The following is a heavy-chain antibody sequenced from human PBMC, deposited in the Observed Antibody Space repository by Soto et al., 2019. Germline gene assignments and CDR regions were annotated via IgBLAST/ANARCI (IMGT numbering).Heavy chain of an antibody. CDR3: ATGPSASYSIFDY. CDR1: GFTFSNYA. CDR2: ISSGGGGT. Sequence: GGSLRLSCAASGFTFSNYALSWVRQAPGKGLEWVSAISSGGGGTYYADSVKGRFTISRDNSKNTLYLQMNSLRAEDTAVYYCATGPSASYSIFDYWGQGTLVTVSS. V-gene: IGHV3-23*01. D-gene: IGHD1-26*01. J-gene: IGHJ4*02.